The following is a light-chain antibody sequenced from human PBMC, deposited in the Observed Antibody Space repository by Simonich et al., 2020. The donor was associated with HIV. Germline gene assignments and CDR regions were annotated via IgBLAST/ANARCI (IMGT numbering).Light chain of an antibody. Sequence: DIVMTQTPISLSVTPGQPASISCKSSQIPLHSVGKTYLYLYLQKPGQSPQLLIYEVSNRCSGVPDRFSGSGSGTDFTLKISRVEAEDVGVYYCLQSIQLPRTFGPGTKVDIK. V-gene: IGKV2D-29*02. CDR1: QIPLHSVGKTY. CDR3: LQSIQLPRT. CDR2: EVS. J-gene: IGKJ3*01.